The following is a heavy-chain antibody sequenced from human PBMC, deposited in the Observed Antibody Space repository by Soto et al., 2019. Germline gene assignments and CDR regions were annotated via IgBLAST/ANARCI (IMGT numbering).Heavy chain of an antibody. D-gene: IGHD3-3*01. J-gene: IGHJ4*02. CDR3: ARLLTLYDFWSGYSYRYYFDY. CDR2: IKQDGSEK. V-gene: IGHV3-7*03. Sequence: PGGSLRLSCAASGFTFSSYWMSWVRQAPGKGLEWVANIKQDGSEKYYVDSVKGRFTISRDNAKNSLYLQMNSLRAEDTAVYYCARLLTLYDFWSGYSYRYYFDYWGQGTLVTVSS. CDR1: GFTFSSYW.